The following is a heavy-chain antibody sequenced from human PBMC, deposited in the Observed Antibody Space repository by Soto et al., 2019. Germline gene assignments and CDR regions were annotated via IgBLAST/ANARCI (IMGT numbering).Heavy chain of an antibody. CDR3: ARGGGYSPPRASNYYYYYGMDV. V-gene: IGHV4-34*01. CDR1: GGSFSGYY. Sequence: QVQLQQWGAGLLKPSETLSLTCAVYGGSFSGYYWSWIRQPPGKGLEWIGEINHSGSTNYNPSLKSRVTISVDTSKNQFSLKLSSVTAADTAVYYCARGGGYSPPRASNYYYYYGMDVWGQGTTVTVSS. CDR2: INHSGST. J-gene: IGHJ6*02. D-gene: IGHD5-12*01.